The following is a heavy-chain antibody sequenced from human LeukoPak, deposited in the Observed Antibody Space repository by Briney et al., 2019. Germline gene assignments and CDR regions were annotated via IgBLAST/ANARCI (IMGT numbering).Heavy chain of an antibody. Sequence: SQTLSLTCTVSGGSISSGSYYWSWIRQPAGKGLEWIGRIYTSGSTNYNPSLKSRVTISVDTSKNQFSLKLSSVTAAGTAVYYCARGFRYMDVWGKGTTVTVSS. CDR2: IYTSGST. CDR3: ARGFRYMDV. CDR1: GGSISSGSYY. J-gene: IGHJ6*03. V-gene: IGHV4-61*02.